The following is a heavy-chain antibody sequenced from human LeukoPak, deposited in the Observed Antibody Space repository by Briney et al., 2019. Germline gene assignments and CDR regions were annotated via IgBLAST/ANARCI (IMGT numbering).Heavy chain of an antibody. Sequence: GGSLRLSCAASGFTFSSYSMNWVRQAPGKGLEWVSSISSSSSHIYYADSVKGRLTISRDNAKNSLYLQMNSLRAEDTAVYYCARDRWEPVVVVPAAIAFWGQGTLVTVSS. CDR1: GFTFSSYS. D-gene: IGHD2-2*01. V-gene: IGHV3-21*01. J-gene: IGHJ4*02. CDR2: ISSSSSHI. CDR3: ARDRWEPVVVVPAAIAF.